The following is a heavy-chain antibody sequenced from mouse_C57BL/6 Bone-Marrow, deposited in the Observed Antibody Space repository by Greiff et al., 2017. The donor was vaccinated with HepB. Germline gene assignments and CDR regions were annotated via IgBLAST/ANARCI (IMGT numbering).Heavy chain of an antibody. D-gene: IGHD1-1*01. CDR2: IYPRSGNT. CDR3: ARTLTTVVATD. CDR1: GYTFTSYG. V-gene: IGHV1-81*01. J-gene: IGHJ2*01. Sequence: VKLMESGAELARPGASVKLSCKASGYTFTSYGISWVKQRTGQGLEWIGEIYPRSGNTYYNEKFKGKATLTADKSSSTAYMELRSLTSEDSAVYFCARTLTTVVATDWGQGTTLTVSS.